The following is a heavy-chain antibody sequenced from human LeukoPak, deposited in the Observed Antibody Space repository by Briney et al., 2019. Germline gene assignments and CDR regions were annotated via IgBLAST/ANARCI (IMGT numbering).Heavy chain of an antibody. CDR3: ARRISLAAAGTVYWFDP. J-gene: IGHJ5*02. CDR2: IYPVDSDT. D-gene: IGHD6-13*01. Sequence: GESLKISCKGSGYSFTSYWIGWVRQMPGKGLEWMGIIYPVDSDTRYSPSFQGQVTISADKSISTAYLQWSSLKASDTAMYYCARRISLAAAGTVYWFDPWGQGTLVTVSS. V-gene: IGHV5-51*01. CDR1: GYSFTSYW.